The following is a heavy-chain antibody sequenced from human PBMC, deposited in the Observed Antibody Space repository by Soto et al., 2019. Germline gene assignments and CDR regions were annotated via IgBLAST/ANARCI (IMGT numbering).Heavy chain of an antibody. CDR3: ARDPESGVNGPSDI. J-gene: IGHJ3*02. V-gene: IGHV3-30*04. D-gene: IGHD2-8*01. CDR1: GFTFSSYA. CDR2: ISYDGSSK. Sequence: GGSLRLSCAASGFTFSSYAMHWVRQAPGKGLEWVAVISYDGSSKYYAESVKGRFSISRDNSKNTLYVQMNNLTSEDTAVYYCARDPESGVNGPSDIWGQGTMVTVS.